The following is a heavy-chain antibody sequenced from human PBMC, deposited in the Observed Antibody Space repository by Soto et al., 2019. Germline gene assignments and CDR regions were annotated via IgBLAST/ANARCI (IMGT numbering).Heavy chain of an antibody. J-gene: IGHJ4*02. V-gene: IGHV1-46*01. D-gene: IGHD2-21*02. CDR1: GYTFTSYY. CDR2: INPSGGST. Sequence: QVQLVQSGAEVKKPGASVKVSCKASGYTFTSYYMHWVRQAPGQGLEWMGIINPSGGSTSYAQKFQGRGTTHRDTSTITVYMELSSLRSEDTAVYYCARDAPREPKISNCGGDGSNFDYWGQGTLVTVSA. CDR3: ARDAPREPKISNCGGDGSNFDY.